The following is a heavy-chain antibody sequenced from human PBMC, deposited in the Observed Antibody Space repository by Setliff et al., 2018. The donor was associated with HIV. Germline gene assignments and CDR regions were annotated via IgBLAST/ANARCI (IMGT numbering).Heavy chain of an antibody. CDR2: IIHGGST. V-gene: IGHV4-34*12. CDR1: GASFSGYY. Sequence: PSETLSLTCAVYGASFSGYYWSWIRQPPGKGLEWIGEIIHGGSTNYNPYLKSRVTISVDTSKNQFSLKLSSVTAADTAVYYCARRTGYAFDIWGQGTMVTVSS. CDR3: ARRTGYAFDI. J-gene: IGHJ3*02.